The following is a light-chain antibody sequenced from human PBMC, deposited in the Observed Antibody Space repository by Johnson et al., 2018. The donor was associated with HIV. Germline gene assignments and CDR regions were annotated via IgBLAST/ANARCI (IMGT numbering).Light chain of an antibody. CDR3: GTWDSGLRAGV. Sequence: QSVLTQPPSVSAAPGQKVTISCSGSSSNIGNNYVSWYQQLPGTAPKLLIYDNNKRPSGIPDRFSGSKSGASATLGLTGLPTGDEADYYCGTWDSGLRAGVFGTGTTVTVL. CDR1: SSNIGNNY. CDR2: DNN. V-gene: IGLV1-51*01. J-gene: IGLJ1*01.